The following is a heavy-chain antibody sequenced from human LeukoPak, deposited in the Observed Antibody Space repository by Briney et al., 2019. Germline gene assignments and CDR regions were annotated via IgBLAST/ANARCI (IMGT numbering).Heavy chain of an antibody. J-gene: IGHJ4*02. CDR3: AASTYYYDSSGYTPFDY. Sequence: SVNVSCKASGGTFSSYAISWVRQAPGQGLEWMGRIIPILGIANYAQKFQGRVTITADKSTSTAYMELSSLRSEDTAVYYCAASTYYYDSSGYTPFDYWGQGTLVTVSS. CDR2: IIPILGIA. CDR1: GGTFSSYA. V-gene: IGHV1-69*04. D-gene: IGHD3-22*01.